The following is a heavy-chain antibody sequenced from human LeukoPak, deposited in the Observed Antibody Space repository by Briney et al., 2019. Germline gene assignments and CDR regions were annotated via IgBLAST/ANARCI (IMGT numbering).Heavy chain of an antibody. V-gene: IGHV1-2*02. CDR3: ARVVTIFEVYYYYYYMDV. CDR1: GYTFTGYY. CDR2: INPNSGGT. D-gene: IGHD3-3*01. J-gene: IGHJ6*03. Sequence: GASVKVSCKASGYTFTGYYMYWVRQAPGQGLEWMGWINPNSGGTNYAQKFQGRVTMTRDTSISTAYMELSRLRSDDTAVYYCARVVTIFEVYYYYYYMDVWGKGTTVTVSS.